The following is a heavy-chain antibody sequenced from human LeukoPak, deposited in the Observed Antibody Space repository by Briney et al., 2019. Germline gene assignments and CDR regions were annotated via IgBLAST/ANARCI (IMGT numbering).Heavy chain of an antibody. CDR1: GYTFTGYY. V-gene: IGHV1-2*02. CDR2: INPNSGGT. J-gene: IGHJ3*02. D-gene: IGHD6-13*01. CDR3: ARNIAAAGYDAFDI. Sequence: ASVKVSCKASGYTFTGYYMHWVRQAPGQGLEWMGWINPNSGGTNYAQKFQGRVTMTRDTSISTAYMELSRLRSDDTAVYYCARNIAAAGYDAFDIWGQGTMVTVSS.